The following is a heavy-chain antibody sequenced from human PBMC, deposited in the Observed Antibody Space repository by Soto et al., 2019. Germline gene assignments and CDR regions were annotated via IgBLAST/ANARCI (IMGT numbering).Heavy chain of an antibody. D-gene: IGHD3-22*01. CDR1: GGTFSSYA. CDR2: IIPIFGTA. CDR3: ARISDSRSQEEDY. V-gene: IGHV1-69*13. Sequence: SVKVSCKASGGTFSSYAISWVRQAPGQGLEWMGGIIPIFGTANYAQKFQGRVTITADESTSTAYMELSSLRSEDTAVYYCARISDSRSQEEDYWGQGTLVTVSS. J-gene: IGHJ4*02.